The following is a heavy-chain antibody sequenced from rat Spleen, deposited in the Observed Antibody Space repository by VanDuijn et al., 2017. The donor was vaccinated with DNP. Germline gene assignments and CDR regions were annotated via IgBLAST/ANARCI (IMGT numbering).Heavy chain of an antibody. D-gene: IGHD1-9*01. CDR2: IIYDGSST. Sequence: EVQLVESGGGLVQPGRSLKLSCAASGFTFSDYAMAWVRQAPKKGLEWVATIIYDGSSTYYRDSVKGRFTISRDNAKSTLYLQMDSLRSEDTATYYCARHTYYGLYYFDYWGQGVMVTVSS. CDR1: GFTFSDYA. CDR3: ARHTYYGLYYFDY. J-gene: IGHJ2*01. V-gene: IGHV5-17*01.